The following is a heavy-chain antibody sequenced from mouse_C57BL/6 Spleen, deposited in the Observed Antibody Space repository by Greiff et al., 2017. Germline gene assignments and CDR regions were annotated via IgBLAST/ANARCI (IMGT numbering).Heavy chain of an antibody. CDR3: ARVGDDAMDY. Sequence: VQGVESGAELARPGASVKLSCKASGYTFTSYGISWVKQRTGQGLEWIGEIYPRSGNTYYNEKFKGKATLTADKSSSTAYMELRSLTSEDSAVYFCARVGDDAMDYWGQGTSVTVSS. J-gene: IGHJ4*01. CDR1: GYTFTSYG. D-gene: IGHD3-3*01. V-gene: IGHV1-81*01. CDR2: IYPRSGNT.